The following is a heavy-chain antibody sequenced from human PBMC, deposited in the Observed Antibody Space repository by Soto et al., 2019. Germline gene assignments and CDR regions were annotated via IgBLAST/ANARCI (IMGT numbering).Heavy chain of an antibody. J-gene: IGHJ4*02. Sequence: GGSLRLSCAASGFTFSGYWMHWVRQAPGKGLVWVSRINSDGSSTSYADSVKGRFTISRDNAKNTLYLQMNSLRAEDTAVYYCACGGDYSSPSDYWGQGTPVTVSS. D-gene: IGHD2-21*02. CDR1: GFTFSGYW. V-gene: IGHV3-74*01. CDR3: ACGGDYSSPSDY. CDR2: INSDGSST.